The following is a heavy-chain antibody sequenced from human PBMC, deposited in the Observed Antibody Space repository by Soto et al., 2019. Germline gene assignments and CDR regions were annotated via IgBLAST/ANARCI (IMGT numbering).Heavy chain of an antibody. J-gene: IGHJ6*02. CDR2: IIPIFGTA. Sequence: SVKVSCKASGGTFSSYAISWVQQAPGQGLEWMGGIIPIFGTANYAQKFQGRVTITADESTSTAYMELSSLRSEDTAVYYCAGETSIAARLPAYYYGMDVRGQGTTVTVSS. CDR1: GGTFSSYA. CDR3: AGETSIAARLPAYYYGMDV. V-gene: IGHV1-69*13. D-gene: IGHD6-6*01.